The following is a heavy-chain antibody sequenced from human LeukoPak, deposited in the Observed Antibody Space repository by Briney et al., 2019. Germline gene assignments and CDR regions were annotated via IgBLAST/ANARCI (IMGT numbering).Heavy chain of an antibody. CDR1: GYTFTTYG. V-gene: IGHV1-18*01. Sequence: GASVKVSCKASGYTFTTYGISWVRQAPGHGLEWMGWISSYNGNTSYAEKLQGRITMTKDTSTSTAYLELRSLRSDDTAVYYCARIACSSSSCTYSGRRWVRGGSLDPWGQGTLVTVSS. CDR2: ISSYNGNT. D-gene: IGHD2-2*01. CDR3: ARIACSSSSCTYSGRRWVRGGSLDP. J-gene: IGHJ5*02.